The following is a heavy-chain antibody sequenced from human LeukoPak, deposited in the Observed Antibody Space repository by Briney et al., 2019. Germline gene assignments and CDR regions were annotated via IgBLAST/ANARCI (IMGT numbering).Heavy chain of an antibody. CDR3: ARRYCSSTSCYNFDY. D-gene: IGHD2-2*01. CDR1: GFTFSSYS. V-gene: IGHV3-21*01. CDR2: ISSSSSYI. Sequence: GGSLRLSCAASGFTFSSYSRNWVRQAPGKGLEWVSSISSSSSYIYYADSVKGRFTISRDNAKNSLYLQMNSLRAEDTAAYYCARRYCSSTSCYNFDYWGQGTLVTVSS. J-gene: IGHJ4*02.